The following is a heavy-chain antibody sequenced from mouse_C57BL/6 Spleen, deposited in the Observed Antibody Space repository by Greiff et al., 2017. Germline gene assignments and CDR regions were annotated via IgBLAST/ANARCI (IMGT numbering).Heavy chain of an antibody. V-gene: IGHV1-80*01. CDR2: IYPGDGDT. Sequence: VQLQQSGAELVKPGASVKISCKASGYAFSSYWMNWVKQRPGKGLEWIGQIYPGDGDTNYNGKFKGKATLTADKSSSTAYMQLSSLTSEDSAVYFCARGLYYDYDGWYFEVWGTGTTVTVSS. CDR3: ARGLYYDYDGWYFEV. CDR1: GYAFSSYW. D-gene: IGHD2-4*01. J-gene: IGHJ1*03.